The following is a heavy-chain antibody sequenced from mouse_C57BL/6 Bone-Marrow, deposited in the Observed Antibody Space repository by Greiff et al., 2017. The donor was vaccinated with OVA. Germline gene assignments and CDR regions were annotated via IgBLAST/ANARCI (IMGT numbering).Heavy chain of an antibody. Sequence: EVKLQESGPGMVKPSQSLSLTCTVTGYSITSGYDWHWIRHFPGNKLEWMGYISYSGSTNYNPSLKSRISITHDTSKNHFFLKLNSVTTEDTATYYCARGYYYGSSYYFDYWGQGTTLTVSS. CDR3: ARGYYYGSSYYFDY. CDR2: ISYSGST. J-gene: IGHJ2*01. V-gene: IGHV3-1*01. CDR1: GYSITSGYD. D-gene: IGHD1-1*01.